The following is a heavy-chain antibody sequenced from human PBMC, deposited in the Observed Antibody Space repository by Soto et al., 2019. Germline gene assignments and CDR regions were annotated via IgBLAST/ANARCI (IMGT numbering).Heavy chain of an antibody. J-gene: IGHJ5*02. V-gene: IGHV4-30-2*01. CDR3: ARGRYYDSSGYYFANNWFDP. Sequence: QLQLQESGSGLVKPSQTLSLTCAVSGGSISSGGYSWSWIRQPPGKGLEWIGYIYHSGSTYYNPSLKSRVTKSVDRSKNQYSLKLSSVTAADTAVYYCARGRYYDSSGYYFANNWFDPWGQGTLVTVSS. CDR1: GGSISSGGYS. CDR2: IYHSGST. D-gene: IGHD3-22*01.